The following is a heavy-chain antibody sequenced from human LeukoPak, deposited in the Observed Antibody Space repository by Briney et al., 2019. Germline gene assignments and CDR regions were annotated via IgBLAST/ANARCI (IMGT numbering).Heavy chain of an antibody. CDR1: GDSISRSRHF. D-gene: IGHD2-2*01. Sequence: SETLSLTCNVSGDSISRSRHFWAWIRQSPWRGLEWIGYIYNSGSTYYNPSLKSRVTISVDTSKNQFSLRLSSVTAADTAVHYCARWGTYASTSNWFDPWGQGTLVTVSS. V-gene: IGHV4-39*07. J-gene: IGHJ5*02. CDR2: IYNSGST. CDR3: ARWGTYASTSNWFDP.